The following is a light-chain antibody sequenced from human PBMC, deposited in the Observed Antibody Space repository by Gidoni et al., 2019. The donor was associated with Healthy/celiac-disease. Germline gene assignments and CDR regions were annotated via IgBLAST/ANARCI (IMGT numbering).Light chain of an antibody. CDR1: QDISNY. J-gene: IGKJ3*01. CDR3: QQYDNLPLFT. CDR2: DAS. V-gene: IGKV1-33*01. Sequence: DIQITPSPSSLSASVGDRVTITCQASQDISNYLNWYQQKPGKAPKLLIYDASNLETGVPSRFSGSGSGTDFTFTISSLQPEDIATYYCQQYDNLPLFTFGPGTKVDIK.